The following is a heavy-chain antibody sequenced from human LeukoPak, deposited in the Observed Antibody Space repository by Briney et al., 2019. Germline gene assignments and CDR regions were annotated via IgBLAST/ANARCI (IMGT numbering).Heavy chain of an antibody. J-gene: IGHJ5*02. Sequence: ASVKVSCKASGYTFTSYYMHWVRQAPGQGLEWFGIINPSGGSTSYAQKFQGRVTMTRDTSTSTVYMELSSLRSEDTAVYYCARAPGIAAAGTEDWFDPWGQGTLVTVSS. CDR2: INPSGGST. CDR3: ARAPGIAAAGTEDWFDP. CDR1: GYTFTSYY. D-gene: IGHD6-13*01. V-gene: IGHV1-46*01.